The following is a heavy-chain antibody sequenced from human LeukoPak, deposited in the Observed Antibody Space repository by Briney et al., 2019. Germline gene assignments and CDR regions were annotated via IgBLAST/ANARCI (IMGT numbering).Heavy chain of an antibody. Sequence: ASVKVSCKASGYIFTSFDFNWVRQATGQGLEWMGWMKSNNGHTGYAQKFQGRVTMTRDTSISTAYMELSSLTFEDTAVYYCARGPPNWGMVGYWGQGTRVTVSS. V-gene: IGHV1-8*01. CDR1: GYIFTSFD. D-gene: IGHD7-27*01. CDR2: MKSNNGHT. J-gene: IGHJ4*02. CDR3: ARGPPNWGMVGY.